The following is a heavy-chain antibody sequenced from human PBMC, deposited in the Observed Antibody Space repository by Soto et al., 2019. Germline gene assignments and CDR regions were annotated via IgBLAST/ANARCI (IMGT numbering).Heavy chain of an antibody. CDR2: ISWNSGSI. D-gene: IGHD6-6*01. Sequence: EVQLVESGGGLVQPGRSLRLSCAASGFTFDDYAMHWVRQAPGKGLEWVSGISWNSGSIGYADSVKGRFTISRDNAKNSLYLQMNSLRAEDTALYYCAKDSSSGYFDLWGRGTLVTVSS. CDR3: AKDSSSGYFDL. V-gene: IGHV3-9*01. CDR1: GFTFDDYA. J-gene: IGHJ2*01.